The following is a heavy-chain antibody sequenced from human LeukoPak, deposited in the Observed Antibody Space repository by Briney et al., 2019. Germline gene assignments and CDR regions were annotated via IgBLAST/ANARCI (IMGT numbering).Heavy chain of an antibody. D-gene: IGHD3-16*01. CDR2: INTDGSST. CDR1: GFTFSSYW. V-gene: IGHV3-74*01. CDR3: ARAGEAGAD. J-gene: IGHJ4*02. Sequence: PGGSLRLSCAASGFTFSSYWMHWVRHAPGKGLVWVSRINTDGSSTTYADSVKGRFTISRDNAKKTLYLQMNSLRAEDTAVYYCARAGEAGADWGQGTLVTVSS.